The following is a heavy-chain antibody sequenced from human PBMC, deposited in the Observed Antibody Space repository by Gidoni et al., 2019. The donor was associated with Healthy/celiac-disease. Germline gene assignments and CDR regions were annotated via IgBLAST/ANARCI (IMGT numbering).Heavy chain of an antibody. Sequence: EVQRLASGGGLVQPGGSLGLPCSASGSTSSSYAMSGVRQAPGKGLEWVSAIRGSGGTTYYADSVKGRYTNNRDNSKNKRYLQMNSLRDEDTAVYYCAKSLDTWELPNFDFWGQGTMVTVSS. CDR2: IRGSGGTT. CDR1: GSTSSSYA. CDR3: AKSLDTWELPNFDF. V-gene: IGHV3-23*01. D-gene: IGHD1-26*01. J-gene: IGHJ4*02.